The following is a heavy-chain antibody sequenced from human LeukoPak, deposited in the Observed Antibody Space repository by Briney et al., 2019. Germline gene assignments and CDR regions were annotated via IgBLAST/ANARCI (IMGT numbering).Heavy chain of an antibody. CDR2: IYYSGST. CDR3: ARAYDFWSGFDY. V-gene: IGHV4-30-4*01. Sequence: SETLSLTCTVSGGSISSGDYYWRWIRQPPGKGLEWIGYIYYSGSTYYNPSLKSRVTISVDTSKNQFSLKLSSVTAADTAVYYCARAYDFWSGFDYWGQGTLVTVSS. D-gene: IGHD3-3*01. J-gene: IGHJ4*02. CDR1: GGSISSGDYY.